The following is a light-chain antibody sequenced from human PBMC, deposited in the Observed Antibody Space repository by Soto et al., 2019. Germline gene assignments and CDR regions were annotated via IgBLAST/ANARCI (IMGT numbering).Light chain of an antibody. J-gene: IGLJ3*02. CDR1: SSDVGGYNY. V-gene: IGLV2-11*01. CDR3: CSYSGIYTCDWV. Sequence: QSALTQPRSVSGSPGQSVTISCTGTSSDVGGYNYVSWYQQHPGKAPKLMIYDVSKRPSGVPDRLSGSKSGNTASLTISGLQAEDEADYYCCSYSGIYTCDWVFGGVTQLTVL. CDR2: DVS.